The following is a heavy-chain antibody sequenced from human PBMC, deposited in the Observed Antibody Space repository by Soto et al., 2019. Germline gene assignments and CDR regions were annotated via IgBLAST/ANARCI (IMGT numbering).Heavy chain of an antibody. CDR3: ARSPAYFDY. J-gene: IGHJ4*02. D-gene: IGHD2-2*01. CDR1: GYSFSSFW. V-gene: IGHV5-51*01. CDR2: IYPGDSDT. Sequence: PGESLKISCQASGYSFSSFWIGWVRQMPGKGLEWMGMIYPGDSDTKYSPSFQGQVTISADKSISTAYLQWSSLKASDTAMYYCARSPAYFDYWGQGTPVTVSS.